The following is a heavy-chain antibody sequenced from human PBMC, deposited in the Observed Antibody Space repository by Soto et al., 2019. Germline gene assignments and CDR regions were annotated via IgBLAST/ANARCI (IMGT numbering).Heavy chain of an antibody. J-gene: IGHJ6*02. V-gene: IGHV3-30-3*01. CDR1: GFTFSSYA. CDR2: ISYDGSNK. D-gene: IGHD2-2*01. Sequence: GGSLRLSCAASGFTFSSYAMHWVRQAPGKGLEWVAVISYDGSNKYYADSVKGRFTISRDNSKNTLYLQMNSLRAEDTAVYYCARDNDIVVVPAAMTLYYGMDVWGQGTTVTVSS. CDR3: ARDNDIVVVPAAMTLYYGMDV.